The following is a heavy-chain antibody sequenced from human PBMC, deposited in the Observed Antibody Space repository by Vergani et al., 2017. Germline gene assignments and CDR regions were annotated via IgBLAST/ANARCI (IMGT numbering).Heavy chain of an antibody. Sequence: EVQMVESGGGLVQPGGSLRLSCAASGFTFSSYWMYWVRQAPGKGLVWVSRINSDGSSTNYADSVKGRFTISRDNAKNTVYLQMNRLGAEDTAVYHCTRELELPGGFDPWGQGTLVTVSS. CDR3: TRELELPGGFDP. D-gene: IGHD1-7*01. CDR1: GFTFSSYW. J-gene: IGHJ5*02. CDR2: INSDGSST. V-gene: IGHV3-74*01.